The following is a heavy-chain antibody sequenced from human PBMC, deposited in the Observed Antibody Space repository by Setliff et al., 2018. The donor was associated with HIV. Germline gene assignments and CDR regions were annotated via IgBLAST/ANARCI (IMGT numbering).Heavy chain of an antibody. D-gene: IGHD3-22*01. CDR3: ARVPTTDYYVGSGYHAPLWYFDV. J-gene: IGHJ2*01. Sequence: PSETLSLTCAVYGETFHNFYWSWIRQAPGKGLEWIGEIKPSETTNNNPSLKSRVTMSVDTSKKQFSLRLTSVTAADTAVYYCARVPTTDYYVGSGYHAPLWYFDVWGRGTLVTVSS. CDR2: IKPSETT. CDR1: GETFHNFY. V-gene: IGHV4-34*01.